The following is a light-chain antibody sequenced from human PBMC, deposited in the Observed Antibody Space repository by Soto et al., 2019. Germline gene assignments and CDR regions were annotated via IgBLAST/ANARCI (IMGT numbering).Light chain of an antibody. J-gene: IGLJ2*01. CDR1: SSDVGYYTF. Sequence: QSALTQPASVSGSPGQSITISCTGTSSDVGYYTFVSWYQQHPSKAPRLMIYGDRDRASGVSNRLSGSKSGNTASLTISGLQPEDEGDYYCCSYTSSTVIFGGGTKLTVL. CDR2: GDR. V-gene: IGLV2-23*01. CDR3: CSYTSSTVI.